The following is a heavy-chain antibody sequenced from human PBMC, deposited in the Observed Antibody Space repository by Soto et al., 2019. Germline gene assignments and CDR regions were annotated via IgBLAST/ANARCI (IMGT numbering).Heavy chain of an antibody. J-gene: IGHJ6*02. V-gene: IGHV1-46*01. CDR2: INPSGGST. CDR1: GYTFTSYY. Sequence: QVQLVQSGAEVKKPGASVKVSCKASGYTFTSYYMHWVRQAPGQGREWMGIINPSGGSTSYAQKFQGRVTMTRDTSTSKVYMEVSRIGSEETAVYYCARDFIQVGDYGMDVWGQGTTVTVSS. CDR3: ARDFIQVGDYGMDV. D-gene: IGHD4-17*01.